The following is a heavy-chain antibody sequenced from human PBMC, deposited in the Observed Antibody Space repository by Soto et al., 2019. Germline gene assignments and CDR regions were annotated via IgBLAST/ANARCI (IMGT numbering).Heavy chain of an antibody. CDR3: ARHGVNDFWSGYYADY. J-gene: IGHJ4*02. V-gene: IGHV5-51*01. CDR2: IYPGDSDT. D-gene: IGHD3-3*01. Sequence: GESLKISCKGSGYSFTSYWIGWVRQMPGKGLEWMGIIYPGDSDTRYSPSFQGQVTISADKSISTAYLQWSSLKASDTAMYYCARHGVNDFWSGYYADYWGQGTLVTVSS. CDR1: GYSFTSYW.